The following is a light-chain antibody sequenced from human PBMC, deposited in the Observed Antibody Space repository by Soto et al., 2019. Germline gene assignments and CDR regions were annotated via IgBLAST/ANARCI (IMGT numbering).Light chain of an antibody. J-gene: IGLJ3*02. V-gene: IGLV1-40*01. Sequence: QAVVTQAPSVSGAPGQRVTISCTGSSSSIGASYDVHWYQQVPGTAPKLLIYGNNNRPSGVPDRFSGSKSGTSASLAITGLQAEDEADYYCQSFDSSLSGSGVFGGGTKVTVL. CDR3: QSFDSSLSGSGV. CDR1: SSSIGASYD. CDR2: GNN.